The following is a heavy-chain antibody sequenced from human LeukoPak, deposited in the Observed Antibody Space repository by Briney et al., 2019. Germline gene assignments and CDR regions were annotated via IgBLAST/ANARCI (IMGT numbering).Heavy chain of an antibody. V-gene: IGHV4-39*07. CDR1: GGSISSSSYY. CDR3: ARDYSSSSGVDY. CDR2: IYHSGST. J-gene: IGHJ4*02. Sequence: SETLSLTCTVSGGSISSSSYYWGWIRQPPGKGLEWIGSIYHSGSTYYNPSLKSRVTISVDTSKNQFSLKLSSVTAADTAVYYCARDYSSSSGVDYWGQGTLVTVSS. D-gene: IGHD6-6*01.